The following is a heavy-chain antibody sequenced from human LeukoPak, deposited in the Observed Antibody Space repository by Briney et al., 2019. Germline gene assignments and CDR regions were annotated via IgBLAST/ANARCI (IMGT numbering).Heavy chain of an antibody. D-gene: IGHD3-10*01. CDR1: GFTFSSYV. Sequence: GGSLRLSCVASGFTFSSYVMSWVRQAPGKGLEWVSLITGSGDNTDYTDSVKGRFTISRDNSKNTLHLQMNSLRAEDTALYYCAKGHYSGSGDYFDYWGQGALVTVSS. CDR2: ITGSGDNT. V-gene: IGHV3-23*01. J-gene: IGHJ4*02. CDR3: AKGHYSGSGDYFDY.